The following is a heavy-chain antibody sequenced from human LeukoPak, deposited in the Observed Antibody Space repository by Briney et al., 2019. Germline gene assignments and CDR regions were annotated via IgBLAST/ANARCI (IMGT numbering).Heavy chain of an antibody. CDR1: GYTFTSYD. CDR2: INPNSGNT. J-gene: IGHJ6*03. CDR3: ATIYYRRSDYHYYYMDV. Sequence: GASVKVSCKASGYTFTSYDINWARQAPGQGLKWVGWINPNSGNTGSAQKVQGRITITMNTSISTAYMELSSLRSEDKAVYYCATIYYRRSDYHYYYMDVWGEGTTVTVSS. D-gene: IGHD3-10*01. V-gene: IGHV1-8*01.